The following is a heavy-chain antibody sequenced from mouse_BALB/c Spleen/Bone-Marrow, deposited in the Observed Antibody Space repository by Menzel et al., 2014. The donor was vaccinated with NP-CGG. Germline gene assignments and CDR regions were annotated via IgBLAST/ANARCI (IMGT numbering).Heavy chain of an antibody. J-gene: IGHJ2*01. Sequence: VQLQQSGPDLVKPSQSLSLTCTVTGFSITSGYSWHWIRQFPGNKLEWMGYIHYSVGTNYNPSLKSRISITRDTSKNQFLLQLNSVTTEDTATYYCARKGTGTSYFDYWGQGTTLTVSS. V-gene: IGHV3-1*02. CDR2: IHYSVGT. CDR3: ARKGTGTSYFDY. CDR1: GFSITSGYS. D-gene: IGHD4-1*01.